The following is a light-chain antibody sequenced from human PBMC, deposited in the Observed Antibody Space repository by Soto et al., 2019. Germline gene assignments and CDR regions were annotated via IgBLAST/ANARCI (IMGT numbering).Light chain of an antibody. J-gene: IGKJ4*01. V-gene: IGKV3-11*01. Sequence: DIVLTQSPDTLSLSPGERATLSCRASQSVSGYLAWYQQKPGQAPRLLIFDGSNRATGIPARFSGSGSGTDFTLTISSLEPEDFALYYCQQRGSWPLTFGGGTKVEIK. CDR1: QSVSGY. CDR2: DGS. CDR3: QQRGSWPLT.